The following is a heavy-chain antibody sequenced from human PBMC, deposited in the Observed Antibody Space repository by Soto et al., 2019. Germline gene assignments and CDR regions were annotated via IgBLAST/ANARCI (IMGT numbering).Heavy chain of an antibody. V-gene: IGHV4-34*01. CDR1: GGSSNGYY. J-gene: IGHJ5*02. Sequence: PSWTLSVTCAVHGGSSNGYYCRCIRKPPGKGLEWIGYIYHSGSTLYNPSLKSRVTISVDKSKNQFSLKLSSVTAADTAVYYCARDQLEGNWFDPWGQGTLVTVSS. CDR3: ARDQLEGNWFDP. D-gene: IGHD1-1*01. CDR2: IYHSGST.